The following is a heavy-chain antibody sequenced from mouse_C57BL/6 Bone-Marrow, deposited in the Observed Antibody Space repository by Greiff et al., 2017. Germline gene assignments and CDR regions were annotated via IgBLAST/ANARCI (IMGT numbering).Heavy chain of an antibody. Sequence: EVKLVESGGGLVQPGGSLKLSCAASGFTFSDYYMYWVRQTPEKRLEWVAYISNGGGSTYYPETGKGRFTISRDNAKNTLFLHMSRLKSEDTAMYYCASGVFAYWGQGTLVTVSA. CDR3: ASGVFAY. J-gene: IGHJ3*01. CDR1: GFTFSDYY. CDR2: ISNGGGST. V-gene: IGHV5-12*01.